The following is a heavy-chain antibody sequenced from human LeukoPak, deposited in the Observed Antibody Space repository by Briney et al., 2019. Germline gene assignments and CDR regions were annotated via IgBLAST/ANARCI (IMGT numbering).Heavy chain of an antibody. J-gene: IGHJ2*01. Sequence: PGGSLRLSCAASGFTFSSYEMNWVRQAPGKGLEWVSYISSSGSTIYYADSLKGRFTISRDNAKNSLYLQMNSLRAEDTALYYCARDASDYWFFDTWGRGPLVTVS. CDR3: ARDASDYWFFDT. CDR1: GFTFSSYE. V-gene: IGHV3-48*03. D-gene: IGHD3-3*01. CDR2: ISSSGSTI.